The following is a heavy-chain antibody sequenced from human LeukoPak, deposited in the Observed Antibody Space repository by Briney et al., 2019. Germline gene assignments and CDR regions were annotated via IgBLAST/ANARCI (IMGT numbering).Heavy chain of an antibody. Sequence: PGGSLRLSCAASGFTFSTFAMIWVRQPPGKGLEWVSSIFPSGGEIHYADSVRGRFTISRDNSKSTLSLQMNSLRAEDTAVYYCARGGVVTAMYNWFDPWGQGTLVTVSS. J-gene: IGHJ5*02. V-gene: IGHV3-23*01. CDR2: IFPSGGEI. D-gene: IGHD2-21*02. CDR1: GFTFSTFA. CDR3: ARGGVVTAMYNWFDP.